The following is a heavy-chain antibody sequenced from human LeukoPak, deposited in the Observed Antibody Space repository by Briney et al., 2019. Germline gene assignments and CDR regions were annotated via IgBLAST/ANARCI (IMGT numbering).Heavy chain of an antibody. CDR3: ETSGYSYGNYYYYMDV. V-gene: IGHV3-66*02. CDR1: GFTVSSNY. J-gene: IGHJ6*03. CDR2: IYSGGST. D-gene: IGHD5-18*01. Sequence: GGSLRLSCAASGFTVSSNYMSWVRQAPGKGLEWVPVIYSGGSTYYADSVKGRFTISRDNSKNTLYLQMNSLRAEDTAVYYCETSGYSYGNYYYYMDVWGKGTTVTVSS.